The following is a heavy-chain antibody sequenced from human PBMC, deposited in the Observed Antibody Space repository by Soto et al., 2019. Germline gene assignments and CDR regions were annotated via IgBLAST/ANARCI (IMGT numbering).Heavy chain of an antibody. CDR3: ARSIAVAGLDY. D-gene: IGHD6-19*01. J-gene: IGHJ4*02. CDR1: GFSFSTYA. Sequence: VGSLRLSCATSGFSFSTYAIHWVRQAPGKGLDWVAVISNDGSKRYYAQSVKGRFTISRDNSNNTVGLQMNSLRAEDTALYYCARSIAVAGLDYWGPGTLVTVSS. V-gene: IGHV3-30-3*01. CDR2: ISNDGSKR.